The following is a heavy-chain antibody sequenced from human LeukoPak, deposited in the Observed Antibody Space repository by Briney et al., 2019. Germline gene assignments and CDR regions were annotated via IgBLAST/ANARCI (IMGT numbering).Heavy chain of an antibody. CDR2: IYYSGST. V-gene: IGHV4-59*01. Sequence: TSETLSLTCTVSGGSISSYYWSWIRQPPGKGLEWIGYIYYSGSTNYNPSLKSRVTISVDTSKNQFSLKLSSVTAADTAVYYCARYYDSSGLTCRGQGTLVTVSS. CDR1: GGSISSYY. J-gene: IGHJ4*02. CDR3: ARYYDSSGLTC. D-gene: IGHD3-22*01.